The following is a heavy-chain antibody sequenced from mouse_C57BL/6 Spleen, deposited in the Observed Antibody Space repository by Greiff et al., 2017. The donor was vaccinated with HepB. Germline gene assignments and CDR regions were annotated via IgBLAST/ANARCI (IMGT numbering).Heavy chain of an antibody. CDR1: GYTFTSYW. CDR2: IHPNSGST. Sequence: QVQLQQPGAELVKPGASVKLSCKASGYTFTSYWMHWVKQRPGQGLEWIGMIHPNSGSTNYNEKFKSKATLTVDKSSSTAYMQRSSLTSEDSAVYYCSRSPNWDDFDYWGQGTTLTVSS. D-gene: IGHD4-1*01. CDR3: SRSPNWDDFDY. J-gene: IGHJ2*01. V-gene: IGHV1-64*01.